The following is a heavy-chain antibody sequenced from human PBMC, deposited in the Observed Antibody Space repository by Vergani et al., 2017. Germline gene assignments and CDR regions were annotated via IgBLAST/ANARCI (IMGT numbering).Heavy chain of an antibody. CDR3: AGRGWGSSVGYFDY. CDR2: IYYRGST. D-gene: IGHD6-6*01. CDR1: GGSISSGGHY. Sequence: QVQLQESGPGLVKPSQTLSLTCTVSGGSISSGGHYWSWIRQHPGKGLEWIGYIYYRGSTYYNPSLKSRVSISVDTSKNQFSLKRTSVTAADTAVYYCAGRGWGSSVGYFDYWGQGTLVTVSS. J-gene: IGHJ4*02. V-gene: IGHV4-31*03.